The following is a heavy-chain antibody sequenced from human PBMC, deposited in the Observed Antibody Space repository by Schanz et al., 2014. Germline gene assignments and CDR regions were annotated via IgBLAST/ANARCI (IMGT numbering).Heavy chain of an antibody. D-gene: IGHD1-1*01. CDR1: GGSISSYY. J-gene: IGHJ6*02. CDR2: IYYTAST. CDR3: TRGNALDV. Sequence: QVQLQESGPGLVKPSESLSLTCTVSGGSISSYYWSWIRLPPGKGLEWIGYIYYTASTNYNPSLRSRVTISADTSKNQFSLKLTSVTAADSAVYFCTRGNALDVWGQGTTVTVSS. V-gene: IGHV4-59*01.